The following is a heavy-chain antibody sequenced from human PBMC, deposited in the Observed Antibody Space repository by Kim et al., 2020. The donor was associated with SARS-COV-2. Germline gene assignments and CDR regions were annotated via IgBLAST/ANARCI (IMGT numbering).Heavy chain of an antibody. CDR2: MNPNSGNT. V-gene: IGHV1-8*01. CDR3: ARQVRSSSWYSGHYYYYGMVV. CDR1: GYTFTSYD. J-gene: IGHJ6*02. Sequence: ASVKVSCKASGYTFTSYDINWVRQATGQGLEWMGWMNPNSGNTGYAQKFQGRVTMTRNTSISTAYMELSSLRSEDTAVYYCARQVRSSSWYSGHYYYYGMVVWGQGPTVTVSS. D-gene: IGHD6-13*01.